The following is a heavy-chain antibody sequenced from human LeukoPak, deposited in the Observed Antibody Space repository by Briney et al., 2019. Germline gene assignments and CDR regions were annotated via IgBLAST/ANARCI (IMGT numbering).Heavy chain of an antibody. Sequence: GGSLRLSCAASGFTFTIYWMCSVRQAPGKELVWVSRINSDGSSTSYADSVKGRFTISRDNAKNTLYLQMNSLRAEDTAVYYCASDKPYSSSSLDYWGQGTLVTVSS. V-gene: IGHV3-74*01. CDR2: INSDGSST. CDR3: ASDKPYSSSSLDY. J-gene: IGHJ4*02. D-gene: IGHD6-6*01. CDR1: GFTFTIYW.